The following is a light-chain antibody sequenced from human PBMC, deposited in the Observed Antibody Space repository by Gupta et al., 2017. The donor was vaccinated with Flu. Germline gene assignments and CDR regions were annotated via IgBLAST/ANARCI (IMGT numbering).Light chain of an antibody. V-gene: IGKV3-15*01. CDR3: QQYNNWSQLT. Sequence: ERATPSCRSSQSVSSNFALYQQKPGQAPRLIIYGASTRATGIPARSSVSGCGTEFTLTISSLQSEDFAVYYCQQYNNWSQLTFGGGTKVEIK. CDR1: QSVSSN. CDR2: GAS. J-gene: IGKJ4*02.